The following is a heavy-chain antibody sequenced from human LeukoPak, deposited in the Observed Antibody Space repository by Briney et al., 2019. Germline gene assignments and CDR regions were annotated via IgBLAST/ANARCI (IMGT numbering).Heavy chain of an antibody. CDR1: GFTFSSYS. Sequence: GGSLRLSCAASGFTFSSYSMNWVRQAPGKGLEWVSSISSSSSYIYYADPVKGRFTISRDNAKKSLYLQMNSLRAEDTAVYYCARDWRVGASVDAFDIWGQGTMVTVSS. CDR2: ISSSSSYI. J-gene: IGHJ3*02. CDR3: ARDWRVGASVDAFDI. D-gene: IGHD1-26*01. V-gene: IGHV3-21*01.